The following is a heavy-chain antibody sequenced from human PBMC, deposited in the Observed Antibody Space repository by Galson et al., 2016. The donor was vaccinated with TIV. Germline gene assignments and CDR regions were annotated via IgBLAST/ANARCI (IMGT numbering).Heavy chain of an antibody. D-gene: IGHD3-10*01. CDR1: GFTFSTYA. J-gene: IGHJ4*02. V-gene: IGHV3-30*04. CDR2: ISYDGTNR. CDR3: ARVTMIRGTLDY. Sequence: SLRLSCAASGFTFSTYAMYWVRQSQSKGLEWVAFISYDGTNRYYADSVKGRFTVSRDSSENTLYLQLNILRPEDTAVYYCARVTMIRGTLDYWGQGTLVTVSS.